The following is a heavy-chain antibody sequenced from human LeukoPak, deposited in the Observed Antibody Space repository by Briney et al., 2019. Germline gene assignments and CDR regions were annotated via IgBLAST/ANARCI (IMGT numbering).Heavy chain of an antibody. V-gene: IGHV3-7*01. CDR3: ARPRGCGSSRCNNFDY. D-gene: IGHD2-2*01. CDR2: MNEYGSEI. J-gene: IGHJ4*02. CDR1: GFTFSSYA. Sequence: GGPLRLSCAASGFTFSSYAMSWVRQAPGKGLEWVAKMNEYGSEIFYVDSVKGRFTISRDNGKNSLYLQMNRLRAEDTAVYYCARPRGCGSSRCNNFDYWDQGTLVTVSS.